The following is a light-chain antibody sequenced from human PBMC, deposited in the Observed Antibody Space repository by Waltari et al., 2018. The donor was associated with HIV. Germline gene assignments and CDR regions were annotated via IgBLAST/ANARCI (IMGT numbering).Light chain of an antibody. CDR1: SSNIENDN. J-gene: IGLJ1*01. V-gene: IGLV1-47*01. CDR2: KDT. CDR3: VGWDSRLSGYV. Sequence: PSASGTPGQRVTISCSGSSSNIENDNVYWYQQLTGAAPRLLIYKDTQRPSGVPDRFTGSKSGTSASLAISGLRSEDEADYYCVGWDSRLSGYVFGTGTKVTVL.